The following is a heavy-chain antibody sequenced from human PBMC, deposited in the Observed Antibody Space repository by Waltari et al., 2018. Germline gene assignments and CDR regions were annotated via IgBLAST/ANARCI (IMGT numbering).Heavy chain of an antibody. CDR3: ARVQSYFEPDAFDI. Sequence: EVQLVESGGGLVQPGGSLRLSCAASGFTFSSYWMSWVRQAPGKGLEWVANIKQDGSEKYYWDSVKGRFTISRDNAKNSLYLQMNGLRAEDTAVYYCARVQSYFEPDAFDIWGQGTMVTVSS. J-gene: IGHJ3*02. V-gene: IGHV3-7*01. D-gene: IGHD3-9*01. CDR2: IKQDGSEK. CDR1: GFTFSSYW.